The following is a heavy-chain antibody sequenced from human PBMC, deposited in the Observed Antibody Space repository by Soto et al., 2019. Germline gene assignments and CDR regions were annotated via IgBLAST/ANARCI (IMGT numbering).Heavy chain of an antibody. V-gene: IGHV1-69*01. D-gene: IGHD3-16*01. CDR3: ARDGVRHSGGRGY. CDR1: GGTFSSYY. CDR2: IIPIFGTA. J-gene: IGHJ4*01. Sequence: QVQLVQSGAEVKKPGSSVKVSCKASGGTFSSYYINWVRQAPGQGLEWMGGIIPIFGTANYAQKSQGRVTITADESTSTAYMELCRRRSEETAVYFCARDGVRHSGGRGYWGQGTLV.